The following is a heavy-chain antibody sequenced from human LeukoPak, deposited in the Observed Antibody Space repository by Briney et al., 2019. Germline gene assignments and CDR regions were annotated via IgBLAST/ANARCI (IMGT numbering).Heavy chain of an antibody. CDR2: ISYDGSNK. J-gene: IGHJ4*02. CDR1: GFTFSSYA. CDR3: ARSYSSSWYDSFDY. Sequence: GGSVRLSCAASGFTFSSYAMHWVRQAPGKGLEWVAVISYDGSNKYYADSVKGRFTISRDNSKNTLYLQMNSLRAEDTAVYYCARSYSSSWYDSFDYWGQGTLVTVSS. V-gene: IGHV3-30-3*01. D-gene: IGHD6-13*01.